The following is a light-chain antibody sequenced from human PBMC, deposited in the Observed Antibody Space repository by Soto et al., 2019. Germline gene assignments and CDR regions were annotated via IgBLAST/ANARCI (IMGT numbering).Light chain of an antibody. CDR2: EVS. Sequence: QSVLTQPPSASGSPGQSVTIYCTGTSSDIGGYNFVSWYQQHPGKAPKLMIFEVSERPSGVPDRFSGSKSGNTASLTVSGLQAEDEADYYCSSYAGSNNVVVFGGGTKLTVL. CDR1: SSDIGGYNF. V-gene: IGLV2-8*01. CDR3: SSYAGSNNVVV. J-gene: IGLJ2*01.